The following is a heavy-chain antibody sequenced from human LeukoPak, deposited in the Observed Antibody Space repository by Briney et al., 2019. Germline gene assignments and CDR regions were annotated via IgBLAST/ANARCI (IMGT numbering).Heavy chain of an antibody. Sequence: GASVKVSCKASGGTFSSYAISWVRQAPGQGLEWMGWINPGGDNTKYAQNFQGRVTMTSDTSARTVYMELSSLSSEDTAIYYCARIRDGYNDAYDIWGQGTVVTVPS. CDR2: INPGGDNT. D-gene: IGHD5-24*01. CDR3: ARIRDGYNDAYDI. J-gene: IGHJ3*02. V-gene: IGHV1-46*01. CDR1: GGTFSSYA.